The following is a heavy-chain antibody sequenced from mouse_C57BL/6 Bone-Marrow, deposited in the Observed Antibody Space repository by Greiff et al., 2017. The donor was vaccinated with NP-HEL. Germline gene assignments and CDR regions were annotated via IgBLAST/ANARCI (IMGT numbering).Heavy chain of an antibody. V-gene: IGHV1-52*01. Sequence: QVHVKQPGAELVRPGSSVKLSCKASGYTFTSYWMHWVKQRPIQGLEWIGNIDPSDSETHYNQKFKDKATLTVDKSSSTAYMQLSSLTSEDSAVYYCAREGYYGNYYFDYWGQGTTLTVSS. CDR3: AREGYYGNYYFDY. CDR1: GYTFTSYW. J-gene: IGHJ2*01. D-gene: IGHD2-1*01. CDR2: IDPSDSET.